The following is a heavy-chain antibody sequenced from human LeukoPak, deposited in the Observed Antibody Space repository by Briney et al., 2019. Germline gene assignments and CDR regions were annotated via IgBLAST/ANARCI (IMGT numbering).Heavy chain of an antibody. J-gene: IGHJ6*02. D-gene: IGHD6-13*01. CDR3: ARDFVAAPTV. CDR1: GFTFGSYG. V-gene: IGHV3-33*01. Sequence: GGSLRLSCAASGFTFGSYGMHWVRQAPGKGLEWVALIWYDGSNKYYADSVKGRFTISRDNSKNTLYLQMHSLRAEDTAVYYCARDFVAAPTVWGQGTTVTVSS. CDR2: IWYDGSNK.